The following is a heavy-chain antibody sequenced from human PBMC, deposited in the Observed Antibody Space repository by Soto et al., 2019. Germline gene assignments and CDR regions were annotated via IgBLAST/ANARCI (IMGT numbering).Heavy chain of an antibody. V-gene: IGHV4-59*01. CDR2: IHYSGTT. CDR1: GTSISSYY. Sequence: LSLTCTVSGTSISSYYWSWIRQPPGKGLEWIANIHYSGTTNYNPSLASRVTLSVDTSKNQFSLKMTSVTAAHTAMYFCPRSNSYAIDYWGRGTLVTVSS. J-gene: IGHJ4*02. CDR3: PRSNSYAIDY. D-gene: IGHD2-8*01.